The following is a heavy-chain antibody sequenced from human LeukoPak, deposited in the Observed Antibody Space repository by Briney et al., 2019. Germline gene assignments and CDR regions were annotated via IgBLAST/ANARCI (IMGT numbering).Heavy chain of an antibody. CDR2: INHSGST. CDR3: ARHRGRYYDSVSYYYFYY. Sequence: SEPLSLTCGVYGGPYRGYYGSGIRQPPGKGLEWFGEINHSGSTNYNPSLKMRVTISVDTSKNQFSLKLSSWTAADTAVYYCARHRGRYYDSVSYYYFYYCGQRTLFTVSS. CDR1: GGPYRGYY. D-gene: IGHD3-10*01. V-gene: IGHV4-34*01. J-gene: IGHJ4*02.